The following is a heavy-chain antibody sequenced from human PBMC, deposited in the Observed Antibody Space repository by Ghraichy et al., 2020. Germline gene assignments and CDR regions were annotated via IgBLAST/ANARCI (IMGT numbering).Heavy chain of an antibody. Sequence: SETLSLTCTVSGGSISSYYWSWIRQPPGKGLEWIGYIYYSGSTNYNPSLKSRVTISVDTSKNQFSLKLSSVTAADTAVYYCARQETYYYGSGSNWFDPWGPGTLVTVSS. CDR1: GGSISSYY. J-gene: IGHJ5*02. V-gene: IGHV4-59*08. CDR3: ARQETYYYGSGSNWFDP. CDR2: IYYSGST. D-gene: IGHD3-10*01.